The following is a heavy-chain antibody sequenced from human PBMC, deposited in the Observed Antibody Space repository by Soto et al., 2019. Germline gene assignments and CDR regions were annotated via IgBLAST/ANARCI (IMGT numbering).Heavy chain of an antibody. CDR3: ARAWYVITMIVPDAFDI. D-gene: IGHD3-22*01. CDR2: ISSSSSYI. CDR1: GFTFSSYS. V-gene: IGHV3-21*01. Sequence: GGSLRLSCAASGFTFSSYSMNWVRQAPGKGLEWVSSISSSSSYIYYADSVKGRFTISRDNAKNSLYLQMNSLRAEDTAVYYCARAWYVITMIVPDAFDIWGQGTMVTVSS. J-gene: IGHJ3*02.